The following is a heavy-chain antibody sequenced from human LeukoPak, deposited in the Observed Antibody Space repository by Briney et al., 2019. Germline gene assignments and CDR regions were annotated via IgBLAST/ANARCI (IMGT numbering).Heavy chain of an antibody. J-gene: IGHJ4*02. CDR3: ARSPTKYCSGGSCYGAFDY. D-gene: IGHD2-15*01. V-gene: IGHV2-70*04. CDR1: GFPLSTSGMR. Sequence: SGPTLVNPTQTLTLTCTFSGFPLSTSGMRVSWIRQPPGKALEWLARIDWDDDKFYSTSLKTRLTISKDTSKNQVVLTMTNMDPVDTATYYCARSPTKYCSGGSCYGAFDYWGQGTLVTVSS. CDR2: IDWDDDK.